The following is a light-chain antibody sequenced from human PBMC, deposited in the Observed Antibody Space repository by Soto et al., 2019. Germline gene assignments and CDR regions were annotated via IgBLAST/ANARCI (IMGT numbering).Light chain of an antibody. CDR3: SSYTSRDTVI. J-gene: IGLJ2*01. Sequence: QSVLTQPASVSGAPGQSISIACSGGSADVGAYDHVSWYQQYPGKAPKFIIFEISNRPSGISSRFSGSRSGNTASLTISRLQAEDEAYYYCSSYTSRDTVIFGGGTKVTVL. CDR1: SADVGAYDH. V-gene: IGLV2-14*01. CDR2: EIS.